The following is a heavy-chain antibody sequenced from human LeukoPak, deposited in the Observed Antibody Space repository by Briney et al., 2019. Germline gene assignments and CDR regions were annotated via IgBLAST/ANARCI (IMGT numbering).Heavy chain of an antibody. CDR2: IYDSGNT. CDR1: GGSISNYY. Sequence: SETLSLTCTVSGGSISNYYWSWIRQPPGKGLEWIGYIYDSGNTKYNPSLKSQVTISIDTSKNQFSLKLTSVTAADTATYYCARETSLMGYASGLGFNYWGQGILVTVSS. D-gene: IGHD6-19*01. V-gene: IGHV4-59*01. J-gene: IGHJ4*02. CDR3: ARETSLMGYASGLGFNY.